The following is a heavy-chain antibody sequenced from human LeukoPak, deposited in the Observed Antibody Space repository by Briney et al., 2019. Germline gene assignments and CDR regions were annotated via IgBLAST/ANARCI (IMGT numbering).Heavy chain of an antibody. D-gene: IGHD3-3*01. CDR1: GGSISSSSYY. Sequence: SETLSLTCTASGGSISSSSYYWGWIRQPPGKGLEWIGSIYYSGSTYYNPSLKSRVTITVDTSKNQFSLKLSSVTAADTAVYYCARHEDLTIFGVVIPGGWFDPWGQGTLVTVSS. J-gene: IGHJ5*02. CDR3: ARHEDLTIFGVVIPGGWFDP. CDR2: IYYSGST. V-gene: IGHV4-39*01.